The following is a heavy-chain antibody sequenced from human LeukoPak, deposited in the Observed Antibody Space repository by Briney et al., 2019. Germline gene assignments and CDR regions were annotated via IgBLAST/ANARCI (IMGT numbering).Heavy chain of an antibody. Sequence: SETLSLTCAVSGGSISSGGYSWSWIRQPPGKGLEWIGYIYHSGSTYYNPSLKSRVTISVDTSKNQFSLKLSSVTAADTAVYYCAKNYYDSSGYPKDAFDIWGQGTMVTVSS. D-gene: IGHD3-22*01. CDR3: AKNYYDSSGYPKDAFDI. CDR2: IYHSGST. V-gene: IGHV4-30-2*01. J-gene: IGHJ3*02. CDR1: GGSISSGGYS.